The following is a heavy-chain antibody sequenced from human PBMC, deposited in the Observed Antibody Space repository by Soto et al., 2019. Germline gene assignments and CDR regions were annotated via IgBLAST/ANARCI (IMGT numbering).Heavy chain of an antibody. CDR3: ARVSAPLTMVRGVMGWFDP. CDR2: ISAYNGNT. CDR1: GYTFTSYG. D-gene: IGHD3-10*01. V-gene: IGHV1-18*01. J-gene: IGHJ5*02. Sequence: ASVKVCCKASGYTFTSYGISWVRHAPGQGLEWMGWISAYNGNTNYAQKLQGRVTMTTDTSTSTAYMELRSLRSDDTAVYYCARVSAPLTMVRGVMGWFDPWGQGTLVTVS.